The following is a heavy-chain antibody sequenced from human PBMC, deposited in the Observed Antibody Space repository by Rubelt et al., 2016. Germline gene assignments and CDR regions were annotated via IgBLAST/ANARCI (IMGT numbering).Heavy chain of an antibody. CDR1: GYTFTTYG. CDR3: AREAYSGRYPLIDY. Sequence: QVQLVQSGAEVKKPGASVKVSCKASGYTFTTYGINWVRQAPGQGLEWMGWISAYNGNTNHAQKFQGRGTMTTDTSTSTAYMELRSLRSDDTAVYYCAREAYSGRYPLIDYWGQGTLVTVSS. V-gene: IGHV1-18*01. J-gene: IGHJ4*02. CDR2: ISAYNGNT. D-gene: IGHD1-26*01.